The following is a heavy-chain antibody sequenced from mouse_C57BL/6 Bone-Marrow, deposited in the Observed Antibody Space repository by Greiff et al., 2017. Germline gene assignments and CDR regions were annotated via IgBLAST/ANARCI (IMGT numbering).Heavy chain of an antibody. CDR3: ARDAPSYYVNYYAMDY. CDR2: SRNKANDYTT. V-gene: IGHV7-1*01. Sequence: EVQLVESGGGLVQSGRSLRLSCATSGFTFSDFYMEWVRQAPGKGLEWIAASRNKANDYTTEYSASVKGRFIVSRDTSQSILYLQMNALRAEDTAIYYCARDAPSYYVNYYAMDYWGQGPSVTVSS. J-gene: IGHJ4*01. D-gene: IGHD2-10*01. CDR1: GFTFSDFY.